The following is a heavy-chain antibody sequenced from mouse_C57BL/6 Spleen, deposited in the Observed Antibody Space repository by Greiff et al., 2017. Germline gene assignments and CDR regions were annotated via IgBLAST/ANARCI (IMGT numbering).Heavy chain of an antibody. J-gene: IGHJ3*01. D-gene: IGHD2-2*01. CDR2: IYPGSGST. CDR1: GYTFTSYW. V-gene: IGHV1-55*01. CDR3: ARGVYYGYDLAWFAY. Sequence: QVQLQQPGAELVKPGASVKMSCKASGYTFTSYWITWVKQRPGQGLEWIGDIYPGSGSTNYNEKFKSKATLTVDTASSTAYMQLSSLTSEDSAVYYCARGVYYGYDLAWFAYWGQGTLVTVSA.